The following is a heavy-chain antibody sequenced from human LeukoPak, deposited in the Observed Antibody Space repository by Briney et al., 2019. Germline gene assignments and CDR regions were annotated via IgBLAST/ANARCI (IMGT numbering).Heavy chain of an antibody. CDR1: GFTFSSYG. CDR2: ISYDGSNK. D-gene: IGHD2-2*01. Sequence: GGSLRLSCAASGFTFSSYGMHWVRQAPGKGLEWVAVISYDGSNKYYADSVKGRFTISRDNSKNTLYLQMNSLRAEDTAVYYCAREGIVVVPAALNSHFDYWGQGTLVTVSS. CDR3: AREGIVVVPAALNSHFDY. V-gene: IGHV3-30*03. J-gene: IGHJ4*02.